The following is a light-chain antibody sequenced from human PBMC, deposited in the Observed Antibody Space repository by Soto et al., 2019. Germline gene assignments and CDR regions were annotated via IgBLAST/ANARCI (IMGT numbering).Light chain of an antibody. V-gene: IGLV2-14*01. CDR3: SSYTSSSTTYP. CDR1: SSDVGGYNY. CDR2: EVS. Sequence: QSALTQPASVSGSPGQSITISCTGTSSDVGGYNYVTWYQQHPGKAPKLMIYEVSNRPSGVSNRFSGSKSGNTASLTISGLQAEDEADYYCSSYTSSSTTYPFGTGTKLTVL. J-gene: IGLJ1*01.